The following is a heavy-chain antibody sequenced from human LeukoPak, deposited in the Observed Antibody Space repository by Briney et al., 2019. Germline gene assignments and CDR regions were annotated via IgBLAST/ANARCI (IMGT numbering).Heavy chain of an antibody. V-gene: IGHV4-39*01. CDR2: IYYSGST. D-gene: IGHD4-17*01. CDR3: ARIKATVTSFKFDY. Sequence: SETLSLTCTVSGGSISSSSYYWGWIRPPPGKGLEWIGSIYYSGSTYYNPSLKSRVTISVDTSKNQFSLKLSSVTAADTAVYYCARIKATVTSFKFDYWGQGTLVTVSS. CDR1: GGSISSSSYY. J-gene: IGHJ4*02.